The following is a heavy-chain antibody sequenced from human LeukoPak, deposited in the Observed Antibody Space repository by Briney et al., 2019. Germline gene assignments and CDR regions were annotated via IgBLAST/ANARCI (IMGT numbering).Heavy chain of an antibody. Sequence: GGSLRLSCAASGFTFSDYSMNWVRQAPGMGLEWVSSISSESTHILYADSVKGRFTISRDNAKNSLYLQMNSLRAEDTAVYYCARFETVAAKPFEFWGQGALVTVSS. CDR1: GFTFSDYS. V-gene: IGHV3-21*01. D-gene: IGHD6-19*01. J-gene: IGHJ4*02. CDR3: ARFETVAAKPFEF. CDR2: ISSESTHI.